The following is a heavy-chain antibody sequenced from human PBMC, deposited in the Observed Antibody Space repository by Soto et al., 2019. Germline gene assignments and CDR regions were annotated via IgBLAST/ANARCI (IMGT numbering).Heavy chain of an antibody. V-gene: IGHV3-30*04. Sequence: QVQLVESGGGVVQPGRSLRLSCAASGFTFSSYAMHWVRQAPGKGLEWVAVISYDGRNKNYEDSVKGRFTISRDISRNPLYLKMTGLRGEDRAVYYWAGRLRKGFYGSGGYKKGMAVGGQGPTVTVSS. D-gene: IGHD6-19*01. J-gene: IGHJ6*02. CDR3: AGRLRKGFYGSGGYKKGMAV. CDR1: GFTFSSYA. CDR2: ISYDGRNK.